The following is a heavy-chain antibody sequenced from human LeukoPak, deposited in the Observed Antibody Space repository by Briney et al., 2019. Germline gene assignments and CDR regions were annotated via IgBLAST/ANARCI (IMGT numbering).Heavy chain of an antibody. CDR3: ARDWRYCSGGSCYSLGGYFDY. CDR1: GFTFSSYA. V-gene: IGHV3-23*01. D-gene: IGHD2-15*01. Sequence: GGSLRLSCAASGFTFSSYAMSWVRQAPGKGLEWVSGISGSSGSTYYADSAKGRFTISRDNSKSTLYLQMNSLRAEDTAVYYCARDWRYCSGGSCYSLGGYFDYWGQGTLVTVSS. CDR2: ISGSSGST. J-gene: IGHJ4*02.